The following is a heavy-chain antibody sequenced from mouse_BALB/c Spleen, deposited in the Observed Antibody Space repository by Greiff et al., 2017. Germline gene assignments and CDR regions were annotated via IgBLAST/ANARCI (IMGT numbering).Heavy chain of an antibody. J-gene: IGHJ3*01. Sequence: QVQLQQSGAELVKPGASVNLSCTASGYTFTRYIIHWVKQRAGQGLEWIGGFSPGSGSIKYNEKLKDKATLTADKSTRTVYMKLSRLTSEDSAVYFCARHEEVQGWFAYGGKGTLVTVSA. CDR2: FSPGSGSI. V-gene: IGHV1-62-2*01. CDR1: GYTFTRYI. D-gene: IGHD2-14*01. CDR3: ARHEEVQGWFAY.